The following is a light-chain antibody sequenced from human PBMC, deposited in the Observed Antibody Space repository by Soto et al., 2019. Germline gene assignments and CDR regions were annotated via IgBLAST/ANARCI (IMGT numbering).Light chain of an antibody. CDR1: QTISSDY. J-gene: IGKJ2*01. Sequence: EIVLTQSPDTLSLSPGERATLSCRASQTISSDYLAWYQHRPGQAPRLLIYGASSRATGIPDRFSGSGSGTGFTLTISRLEPEDFAVYYCQQYGKTFGQGTKLEI. CDR3: QQYGKT. CDR2: GAS. V-gene: IGKV3-20*01.